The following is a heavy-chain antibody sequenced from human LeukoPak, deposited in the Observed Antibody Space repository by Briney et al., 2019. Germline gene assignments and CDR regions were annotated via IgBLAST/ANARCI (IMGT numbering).Heavy chain of an antibody. D-gene: IGHD3-10*01. Sequence: PGGSLRLSCAAYGXSFSSYSMNWVRQAPGKGLESASSISRSSSYIYYADSVRGRFTISRDNSKNTLYLQMNSLRAEDTALYYCAKESAFRSGGVDYWGQGTLVTVSS. CDR1: GXSFSSYS. J-gene: IGHJ4*02. CDR3: AKESAFRSGGVDY. CDR2: ISRSSSYI. V-gene: IGHV3-21*04.